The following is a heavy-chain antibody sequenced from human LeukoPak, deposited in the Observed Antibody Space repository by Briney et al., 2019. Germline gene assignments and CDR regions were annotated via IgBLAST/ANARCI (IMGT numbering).Heavy chain of an antibody. CDR3: ARASFYYDSRALDP. CDR1: GFTVSSNY. V-gene: IGHV3-53*01. Sequence: PGGSLRLSCAASGFTVSSNYMNWVRQAPGKGLEWVSVIYGDGNTYYTDSVKGRFTISRDNPKNTVLLQMNSLRAEDTAVYYCARASFYYDSRALDPWGQGALVTVSS. D-gene: IGHD3-22*01. J-gene: IGHJ5*02. CDR2: IYGDGNT.